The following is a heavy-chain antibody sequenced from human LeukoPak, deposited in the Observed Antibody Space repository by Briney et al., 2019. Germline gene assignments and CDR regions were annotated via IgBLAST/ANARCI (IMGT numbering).Heavy chain of an antibody. CDR1: GFTFSSYA. D-gene: IGHD6-13*01. J-gene: IGHJ5*02. Sequence: PGGSLRLSCAASGFTFSSYAMHWVRQAPGKGLEWVAVISYDGSNKYYADSVKGRFTISRDNSKNTLYLQMNSLRAEDTAVYYCARGQQLVPWFDPWGQGTLVTVSS. V-gene: IGHV3-30-3*01. CDR2: ISYDGSNK. CDR3: ARGQQLVPWFDP.